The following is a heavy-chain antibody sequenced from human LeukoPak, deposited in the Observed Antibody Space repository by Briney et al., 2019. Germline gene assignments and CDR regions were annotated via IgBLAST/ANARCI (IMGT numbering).Heavy chain of an antibody. CDR1: GFTFSSYS. J-gene: IGHJ5*02. CDR3: ARDRSSSWANRINWFDP. D-gene: IGHD6-13*01. V-gene: IGHV3-48*04. CDR2: ISSSSSTI. Sequence: GGSLRLSCAASGFTFSSYSMNWVRQAPGKGLEWVSYISSSSSTIYYADSVKGRFTISRDNAKNSLYLQMNSLRAEDTAVYYCARDRSSSWANRINWFDPWGQGTLVTVSS.